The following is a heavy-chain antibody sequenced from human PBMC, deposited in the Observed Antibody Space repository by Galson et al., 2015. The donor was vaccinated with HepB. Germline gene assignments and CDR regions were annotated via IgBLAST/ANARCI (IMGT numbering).Heavy chain of an antibody. D-gene: IGHD3-16*02. Sequence: WIRQPPGKGLEWIGSIYYSGSTYYNPSLKSRVTISVDTSKNQFSLKLSSVTAADTAVYYCARHRPRGNYDYVWGSYRYTRADWYFDLWGRGTLVTVSS. J-gene: IGHJ2*01. V-gene: IGHV4-39*01. CDR2: IYYSGST. CDR3: ARHRPRGNYDYVWGSYRYTRADWYFDL.